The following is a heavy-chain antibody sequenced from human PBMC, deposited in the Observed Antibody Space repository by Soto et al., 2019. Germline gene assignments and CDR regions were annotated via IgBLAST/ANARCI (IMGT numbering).Heavy chain of an antibody. CDR1: GLLVSNYK. D-gene: IGHD2-8*01. V-gene: IGHV3-74*01. J-gene: IGHJ4*02. CDR3: ARDTNGIHY. CDR2: INTDGSIT. Sequence: GALRRSDAGSGLLVSNYKMYWVRHAPRKGLVWVSRINTDGSITDYADSVKGRFTVSRDNAKNTMYLQMNSLTADDTAVYYCARDTNGIHYWGQGTLVTVSS.